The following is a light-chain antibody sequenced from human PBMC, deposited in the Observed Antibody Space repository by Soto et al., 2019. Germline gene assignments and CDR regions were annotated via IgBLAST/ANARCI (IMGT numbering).Light chain of an antibody. J-gene: IGKJ1*01. Sequence: EIVMTQSPDTLSVSPGERATLSCRASQSVSGNLAWYQQKPGQAPRLLIYDASNRATGIPARFSGSGSGTDFTLTISNLEPEDFAVYYCQQRSDWPWTFGQGTKVDIK. CDR2: DAS. V-gene: IGKV3-11*01. CDR1: QSVSGN. CDR3: QQRSDWPWT.